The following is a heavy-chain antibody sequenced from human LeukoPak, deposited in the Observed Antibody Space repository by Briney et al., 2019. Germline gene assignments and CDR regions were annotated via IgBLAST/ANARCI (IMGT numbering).Heavy chain of an antibody. D-gene: IGHD2-21*01. J-gene: IGHJ4*02. CDR2: ILRGGKP. Sequence: GGSLRLSCVGSGFTFKNYAMSWVRQAPGKGLEWVSGILRGGKPYYADSVKGRFTISRDNSENTVSMEMNSLRVEDTAVYFCVKDYIGGDGYTDFDYWGQGILVTVSS. V-gene: IGHV3-23*01. CDR1: GFTFKNYA. CDR3: VKDYIGGDGYTDFDY.